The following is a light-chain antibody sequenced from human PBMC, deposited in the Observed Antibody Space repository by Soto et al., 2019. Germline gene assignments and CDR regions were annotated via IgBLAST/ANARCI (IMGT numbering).Light chain of an antibody. CDR3: QQYDISPWT. CDR1: QSISSNY. V-gene: IGKV3-20*01. J-gene: IGKJ1*01. CDR2: AAS. Sequence: EIVLTRSPGTRSLSPGERATLSCRASQSISSNYFAWYQQKPGQAPRLLIYAASTRATGIPDRFSGSGSGTDFTLTISRLEPEDFAVYYCQQYDISPWTLGRGTKVEIK.